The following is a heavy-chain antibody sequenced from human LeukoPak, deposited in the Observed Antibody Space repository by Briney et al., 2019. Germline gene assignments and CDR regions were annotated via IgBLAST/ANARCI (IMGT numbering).Heavy chain of an antibody. CDR1: GGSFSGYY. J-gene: IGHJ4*02. CDR2: INHSGST. CDR3: ARGTGPRDY. V-gene: IGHV4-34*01. Sequence: PSETLSLTCAVYGGSFSGYYWSWIRQPPGKGLEWIGEINHSGSTNYNPFLKSRVTISVDTSKNQFSLKLSSVTAADTAVYYCARGTGPRDYWGQGTLVTVSS.